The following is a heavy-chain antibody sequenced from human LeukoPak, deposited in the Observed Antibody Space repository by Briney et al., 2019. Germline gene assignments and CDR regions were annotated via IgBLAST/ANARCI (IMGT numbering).Heavy chain of an antibody. J-gene: IGHJ6*02. CDR1: GYTFTGYY. CDR2: INPNSGGT. CDR3: HVDYTYGMDV. V-gene: IGHV1-2*02. Sequence: ASVKVSCKASGYTFTGYYMHWVRQAPGQGLEWMGWINPNSGGTNYAQKFQGRVTMTRNTSISTAYMELSSLRSEDTAVYYCHVDYTYGMDVWGQGTTVTVSS. D-gene: IGHD4-11*01.